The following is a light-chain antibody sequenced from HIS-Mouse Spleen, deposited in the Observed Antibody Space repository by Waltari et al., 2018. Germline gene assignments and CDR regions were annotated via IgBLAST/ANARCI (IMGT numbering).Light chain of an antibody. CDR3: AAWDDSLSGPV. CDR1: SSNIGSNY. Sequence: QSVLTQPPSASGTPGQRVTISCSGSSSNIGSNYVYWYQQLPGTDPKLLIDRNNQRPSGVPDRFSGSKSGTSASLAISGLRSEDEADYYCAAWDDSLSGPVFGGGTKLTVL. V-gene: IGLV1-47*01. CDR2: RNN. J-gene: IGLJ3*02.